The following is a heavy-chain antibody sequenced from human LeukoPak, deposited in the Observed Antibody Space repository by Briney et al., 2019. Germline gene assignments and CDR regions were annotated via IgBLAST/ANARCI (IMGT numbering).Heavy chain of an antibody. J-gene: IGHJ5*02. CDR1: GGSFSGYY. D-gene: IGHD3-10*01. CDR2: INHSGST. Sequence: PSETLSLTCAVYGGSFSGYYWSWIRQPPGKGLEWIGEINHSGSTNYNPSLKCRVTISVDTSKNQFSLKLSSVTAADTAVYYCARGWVTMVQGICFDPWGQGTLVTVSS. CDR3: ARGWVTMVQGICFDP. V-gene: IGHV4-34*01.